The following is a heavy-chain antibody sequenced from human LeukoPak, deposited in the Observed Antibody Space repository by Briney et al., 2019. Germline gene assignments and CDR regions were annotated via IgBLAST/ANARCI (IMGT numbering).Heavy chain of an antibody. CDR2: IKQDGSEK. CDR1: GFTFSSYW. J-gene: IGHJ4*02. D-gene: IGHD5-18*01. V-gene: IGHV3-7*01. CDR3: ASPGSVGDTGMPDY. Sequence: PGGSLRLSCAASGFTFSSYWMSWVRQAPGKGLEWVANIKQDGSEKYYVDSVKGRFTISRDNAKKSLYLHMNSLRAEDTAVYYCASPGSVGDTGMPDYWGLGTLVTVSS.